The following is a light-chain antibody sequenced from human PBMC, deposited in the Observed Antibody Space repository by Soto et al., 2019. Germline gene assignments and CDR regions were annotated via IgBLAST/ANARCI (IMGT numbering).Light chain of an antibody. J-gene: IGKJ1*01. V-gene: IGKV3-15*01. CDR2: GAS. CDR1: QSVSTN. CDR3: QLYSDWLRT. Sequence: EIVMTQSPDTLSVSPGERATLSCRASQSVSTNLAWYQQKPVQAPRILLYGASTRATGIPARFSGSGSGTEFTLTISSLQSEDFSVYYCQLYSDWLRTFGHGAKWEIK.